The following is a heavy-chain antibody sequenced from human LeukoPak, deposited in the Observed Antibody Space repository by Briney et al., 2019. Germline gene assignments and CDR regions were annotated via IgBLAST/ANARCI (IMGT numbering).Heavy chain of an antibody. Sequence: GASVTVSCMASGYTFTGYYMHWVRQAPGQGLEWMGWINPNGGGTNYAQKFQDRVTMTRDTSISTAYMELSRLRSDGTAVYYCARVQITMVQQAKFAYWGQGTLVTVSS. V-gene: IGHV1-2*02. D-gene: IGHD3-10*01. J-gene: IGHJ4*02. CDR3: ARVQITMVQQAKFAY. CDR1: GYTFTGYY. CDR2: INPNGGGT.